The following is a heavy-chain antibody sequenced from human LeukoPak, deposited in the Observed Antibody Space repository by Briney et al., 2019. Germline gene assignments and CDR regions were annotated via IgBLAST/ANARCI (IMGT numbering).Heavy chain of an antibody. CDR2: IYYSGST. CDR1: GGSISSYY. J-gene: IGHJ4*02. D-gene: IGHD3-22*01. Sequence: PSETLSLTCTVSGGSISSYYWSWIRQPPGKGLEWIGYIYYSGSTNYNPSLKSRVTLSVDTSKNQFSLKLSSVTAADTAVYYCARDDSSGYYRFDYWGQGTLVTVSS. V-gene: IGHV4-59*01. CDR3: ARDDSSGYYRFDY.